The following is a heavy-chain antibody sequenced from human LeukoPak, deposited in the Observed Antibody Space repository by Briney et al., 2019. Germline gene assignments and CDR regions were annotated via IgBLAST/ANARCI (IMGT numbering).Heavy chain of an antibody. CDR1: GFTVSSNY. J-gene: IGHJ6*02. CDR3: ARDRMGYSSSPSLLSYYGMDV. CDR2: IYSGGST. Sequence: GESLRLSCAASGFTVSSNYMSWVRQAPGKGLEWVSVIYSGGSTYYADSVKGRFTISRDNSKNTLYLQMNSLRAEDTAVYYCARDRMGYSSSPSLLSYYGMDVWGQGTTVTVSS. V-gene: IGHV3-66*01. D-gene: IGHD6-6*01.